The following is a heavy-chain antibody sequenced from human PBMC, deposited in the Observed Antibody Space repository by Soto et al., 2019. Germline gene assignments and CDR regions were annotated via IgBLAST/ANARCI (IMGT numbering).Heavy chain of an antibody. V-gene: IGHV3-33*01. J-gene: IGHJ4*02. Sequence: QVQLVESGGGGVQPGRSLRLSCAASGFIFSTYGMHWVRQAPGKGLEWVAMIWLDGSNKYYADSVRGRFTISRDNSKDTLYLEVDSLSVDDTAIYYCPSEKLKGGVFDSWGQGTLVSVSS. CDR1: GFIFSTYG. D-gene: IGHD1-26*01. CDR2: IWLDGSNK. CDR3: PSEKLKGGVFDS.